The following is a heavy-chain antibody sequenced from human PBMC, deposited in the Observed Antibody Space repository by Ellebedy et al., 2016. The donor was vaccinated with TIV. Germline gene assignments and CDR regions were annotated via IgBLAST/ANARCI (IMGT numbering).Heavy chain of an antibody. Sequence: SETLSLXXIVSGGSISSSPYYWTWLRQHPGKGLEWIGYIYYSGNTYYNPSLRSRCTLSVDTSKNEFSLKLSSVTAADTAVYYCARSLGAAGTNYDRLFKIWGQGTLVTVSS. CDR3: ARSLGAAGTNYDRLFKI. CDR1: GGSISSSPYY. J-gene: IGHJ4*02. V-gene: IGHV4-31*03. CDR2: IYYSGNT. D-gene: IGHD6-13*01.